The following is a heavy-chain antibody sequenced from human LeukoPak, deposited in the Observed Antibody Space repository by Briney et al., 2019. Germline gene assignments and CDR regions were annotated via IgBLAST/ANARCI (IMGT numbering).Heavy chain of an antibody. V-gene: IGHV3-23*01. D-gene: IGHD5-24*01. CDR1: GFTFSSYA. CDR2: ISGSGGST. J-gene: IGHJ4*02. CDR3: AKTRDGYNLGSFDY. Sequence: PGGSLRLSCAASGFTFSSYAMSWARQAPGKGLEWVSAISGSGGSTYYADSVKGRFTISRDNSKNTLYLQMNSLRAEDTAVYYCAKTRDGYNLGSFDYWGQGTLVTVSS.